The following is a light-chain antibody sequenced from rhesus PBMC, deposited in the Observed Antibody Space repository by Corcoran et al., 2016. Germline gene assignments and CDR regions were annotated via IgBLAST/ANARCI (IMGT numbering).Light chain of an antibody. J-gene: IGKJ2*01. CDR3: QQYNSLPYS. Sequence: DIQMTQSPSSLSASVGDRVTITCRASQGISSYLNWYQQKPGSAPKLLIYYAKPLESGGPSRVSGSGSGTEFTLIISSLQPEDFATYYCQQYNSLPYSFGQGTKVEIK. CDR1: QGISSY. CDR2: YAK. V-gene: IGKV1-32*01.